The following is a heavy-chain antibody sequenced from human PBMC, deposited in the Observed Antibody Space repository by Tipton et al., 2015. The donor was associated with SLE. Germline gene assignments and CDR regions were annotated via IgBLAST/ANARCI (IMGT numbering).Heavy chain of an antibody. CDR1: GYTFTSYD. CDR2: MNPNSGNT. D-gene: IGHD3-10*01. CDR3: TRGLRFTMVQGVEY. Sequence: QLVQSGAEVKKPGASVKVSCKASGYTFTSYDINWVRQATGQGLEWMGWMNPNSGNTGYAQKFQGRVTMTRNTSISTAYMELRSLRSDDTAVYYCTRGLRFTMVQGVEYWGQGTLVTVSS. J-gene: IGHJ4*02. V-gene: IGHV1-8*01.